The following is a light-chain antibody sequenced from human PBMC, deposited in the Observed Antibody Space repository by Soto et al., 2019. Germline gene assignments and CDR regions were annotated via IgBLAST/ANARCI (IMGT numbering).Light chain of an antibody. CDR2: DAY. Sequence: EVVLTQSPATLSLSPGDRATLSCRASQSIDSYLAWYQQKPGQAPRLLIFDAYNRATGIPARFSGSGSGTDFTLTISSLEPEDFAIYYCQQRDNGVTFGGGTKV. CDR3: QQRDNGVT. V-gene: IGKV3-11*01. CDR1: QSIDSY. J-gene: IGKJ4*01.